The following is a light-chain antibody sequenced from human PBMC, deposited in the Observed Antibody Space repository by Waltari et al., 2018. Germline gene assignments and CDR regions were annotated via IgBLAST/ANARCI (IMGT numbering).Light chain of an antibody. Sequence: EIVMTQSPATLSVSPGERATLSCRASQSVSNSLAWYQQNPGQAPRLLIFGASTRATGIPARFSGSGSGTEFTLTISSLQSEDFAVYYCQQYDTWPRTFGQGTKMEIK. V-gene: IGKV3-15*01. CDR1: QSVSNS. CDR2: GAS. J-gene: IGKJ1*01. CDR3: QQYDTWPRT.